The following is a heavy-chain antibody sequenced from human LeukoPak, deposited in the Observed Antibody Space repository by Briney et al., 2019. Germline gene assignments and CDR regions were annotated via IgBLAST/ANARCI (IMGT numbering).Heavy chain of an antibody. J-gene: IGHJ5*02. V-gene: IGHV1-2*02. CDR1: GYTFTGYY. CDR3: ARVTMVRGVPRLFDP. Sequence: GASVKVSCKASGYTFTGYYMHWVRQAPGQGLEWMGWINPNSGGTNYAQKFQGRVTMTRDTSISTAYMELSRLRSDDTAVYYCARVTMVRGVPRLFDPWGQGTLVTVSS. CDR2: INPNSGGT. D-gene: IGHD3-10*01.